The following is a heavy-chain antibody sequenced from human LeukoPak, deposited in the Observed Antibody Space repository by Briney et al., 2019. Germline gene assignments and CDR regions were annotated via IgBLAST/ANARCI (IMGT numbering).Heavy chain of an antibody. CDR1: GFTFISYS. CDR3: ARESGTYIDL. Sequence: GGSLRLSCAASGFTFISYSMNWVRQAPGKGLEWVSSISSDSSYKYSADSLKGRFTICRDNARSSLYLQMNNLGAEDTAVYYCARESGTYIDLWGRGTVVTVSS. CDR2: ISSDSSYK. V-gene: IGHV3-21*01. J-gene: IGHJ2*01.